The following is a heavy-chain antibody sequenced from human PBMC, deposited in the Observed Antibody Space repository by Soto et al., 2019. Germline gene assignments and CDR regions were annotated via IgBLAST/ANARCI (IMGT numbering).Heavy chain of an antibody. J-gene: IGHJ6*02. CDR3: ARDGGGRITMIVVVPEATPYGMDV. D-gene: IGHD3-22*01. V-gene: IGHV1-46*01. CDR2: INPSGGST. Sequence: GASVKVSCKASGYTFTSYYMHWVRQAPGQGLEWMGIINPSGGSTSYAQKFQGRVTMTRDTSTSTVYMELSSLRSEDTAVYYCARDGGGRITMIVVVPEATPYGMDVWGQGTTVTVSS. CDR1: GYTFTSYY.